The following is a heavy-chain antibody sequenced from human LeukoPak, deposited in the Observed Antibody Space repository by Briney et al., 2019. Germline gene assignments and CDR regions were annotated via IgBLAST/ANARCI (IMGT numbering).Heavy chain of an antibody. CDR3: AKDFTSWYSGSYYAFDY. Sequence: PGGSLRRSCAASGFTFSSYGMHWVRRAPGKGLEWVAVIWYDGSNKYYAYSVKGRFTISRDNSKNTLYLQMNSLRAEDTAVYYCAKDFTSWYSGSYYAFDYWGQGALVTVSS. D-gene: IGHD1-26*01. CDR1: GFTFSSYG. CDR2: IWYDGSNK. J-gene: IGHJ4*02. V-gene: IGHV3-33*06.